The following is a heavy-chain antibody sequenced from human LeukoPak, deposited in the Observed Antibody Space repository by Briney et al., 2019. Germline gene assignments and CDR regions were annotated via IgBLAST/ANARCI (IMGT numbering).Heavy chain of an antibody. CDR3: ARDPRSPDSSDAFDI. J-gene: IGHJ3*02. CDR2: IYYSGST. D-gene: IGHD3-22*01. V-gene: IGHV4-59*01. Sequence: SETLSLTCTVSGGSISSYYWSWIRQPPGKGLVWIGYIYYSGSTNYNPSLKSRVTISVDTSKNQFSLKLSSVTAADTAVYYCARDPRSPDSSDAFDIWGQGTMVTVSS. CDR1: GGSISSYY.